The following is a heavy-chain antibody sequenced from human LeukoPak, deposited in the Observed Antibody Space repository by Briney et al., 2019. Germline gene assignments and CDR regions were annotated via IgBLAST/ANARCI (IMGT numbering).Heavy chain of an antibody. CDR2: ISYDGSNK. D-gene: IGHD2-2*01. CDR1: GFTFSSYA. V-gene: IGHV3-30*04. J-gene: IGHJ4*02. Sequence: GGSLRLSCAASGFTFSSYAMHWVRQAPGKGLEWVAVISYDGSNKYYADSVKGRFTISRDNSENTLYLQMNSLRAEDTAVYYCARGPLAIVVVPAAMVDYWGQGTLVTVSS. CDR3: ARGPLAIVVVPAAMVDY.